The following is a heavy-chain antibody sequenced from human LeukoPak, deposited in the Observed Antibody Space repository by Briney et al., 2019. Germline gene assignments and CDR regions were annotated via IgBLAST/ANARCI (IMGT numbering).Heavy chain of an antibody. CDR3: ARDYCIDGCPPGY. J-gene: IGHJ4*02. V-gene: IGHV3-30*03. CDR1: GFTLSSYG. D-gene: IGHD2-15*01. Sequence: GGSLRLSCAASGFTLSSYGMHWVRQAPGKGLEWVAVISYDGSNKYYADSVKGRFTVSRDNAKNSLYLQMNSLRAEDTAVYYCARDYCIDGCPPGYWGQGTRVTVSP. CDR2: ISYDGSNK.